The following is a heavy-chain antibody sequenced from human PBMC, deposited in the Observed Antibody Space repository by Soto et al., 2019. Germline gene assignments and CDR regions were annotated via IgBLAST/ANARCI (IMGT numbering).Heavy chain of an antibody. CDR2: INGDGSTI. D-gene: IGHD3-10*01. J-gene: IGHJ3*02. CDR3: VRDRGYPDSFNI. Sequence: GGSLRLSCAASGFAFNTYWMHWVRQAPGEGLEWVSRINGDGSTIIYADSVKGRFTISRDDAKSTLFLQMNSLRVEDTAVYYCVRDRGYPDSFNIWGQGTMVTV. CDR1: GFAFNTYW. V-gene: IGHV3-74*01.